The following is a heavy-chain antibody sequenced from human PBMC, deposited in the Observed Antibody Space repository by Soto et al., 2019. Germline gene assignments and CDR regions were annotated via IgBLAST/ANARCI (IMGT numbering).Heavy chain of an antibody. J-gene: IGHJ6*02. CDR1: GFTFRHYD. CDR2: ISAAGDP. CDR3: ARTDRDFYGLDV. Sequence: EVQLVESGGGLVQPGGSLRLSCEASGFTFRHYDMHWVRQGTGKGLECVSGISAAGDPDYADSVEGRFTISRENAQNSFCLQMNSLRVGDTAVYYCARTDRDFYGLDVWGQGTTVIVSS. V-gene: IGHV3-13*05.